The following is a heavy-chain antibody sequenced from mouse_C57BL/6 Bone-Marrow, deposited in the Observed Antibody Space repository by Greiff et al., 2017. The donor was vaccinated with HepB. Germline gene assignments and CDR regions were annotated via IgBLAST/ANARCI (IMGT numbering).Heavy chain of an antibody. Sequence: QVQLQQPGAELVKPGASVKVSCKASGYTFTSYWMNWVKQRPGQGLEWIGRIHPSDSDTNYNQKFKGKATLTVDKSSSTAYMQLSSLTAEDSSVYYCAITPITTVATGFAYWGQGTLVTVSA. CDR3: AITPITTVATGFAY. CDR1: GYTFTSYW. D-gene: IGHD1-1*01. CDR2: IHPSDSDT. V-gene: IGHV1-74*01. J-gene: IGHJ3*01.